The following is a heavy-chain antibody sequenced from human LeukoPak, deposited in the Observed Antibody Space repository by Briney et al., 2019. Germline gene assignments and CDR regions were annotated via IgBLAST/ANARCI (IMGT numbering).Heavy chain of an antibody. J-gene: IGHJ4*02. V-gene: IGHV4-61*08. D-gene: IGHD3-3*01. CDR3: ARVGSGWSGYFDF. Sequence: SETLSVTCTVSGCSISSGDYLWSWILQPPGKGLEWIGYIYYSGSTTYNPSLDSRVTISVDTSKSQFSLKLNSVTAADTAVYYCARVGSGWSGYFDFWGQGALVTVSS. CDR2: IYYSGST. CDR1: GCSISSGDYL.